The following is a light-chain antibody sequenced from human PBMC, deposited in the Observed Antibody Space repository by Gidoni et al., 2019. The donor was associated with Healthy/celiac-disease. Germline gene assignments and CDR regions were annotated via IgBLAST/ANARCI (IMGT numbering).Light chain of an antibody. CDR2: RAS. Sequence: DIVMTQPPDYLAVSLGARATINCKSSQSVLYSSNNKNYLAWYQQKPGQPPKLLIYRASTREAGVPDRFSGSGSGTDFTLTISSLQAEDVAVYYCQQYYSTPKTFGQGTKLEIK. V-gene: IGKV4-1*01. CDR1: QSVLYSSNNKNY. J-gene: IGKJ2*01. CDR3: QQYYSTPKT.